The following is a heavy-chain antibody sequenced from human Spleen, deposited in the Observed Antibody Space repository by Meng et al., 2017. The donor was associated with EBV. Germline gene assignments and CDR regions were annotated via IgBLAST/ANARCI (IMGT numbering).Heavy chain of an antibody. D-gene: IGHD3-22*01. J-gene: IGHJ5*02. V-gene: IGHV4-34*01. CDR3: ASRGDGIFSNYDWFDL. CDR1: GGSFTGHY. CDR2: VDQSGVS. Sequence: QVQLQQWGAGLLKPSETLSLTCAVDGGSFTGHYWSWIRQPPGKGLEWIGEVDQSGVSNYNPSLKSRVTMSLDTSKNQFSLKLSSVTAADTAVYYCASRGDGIFSNYDWFDLWGQGTLVTASS.